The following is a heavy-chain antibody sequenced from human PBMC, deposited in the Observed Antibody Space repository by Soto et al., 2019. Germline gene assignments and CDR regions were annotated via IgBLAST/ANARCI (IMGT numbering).Heavy chain of an antibody. J-gene: IGHJ6*02. CDR3: ASTDYCTNGVCYSGVYYYYGMDV. CDR1: GGSFSGYY. D-gene: IGHD2-8*01. CDR2: INHSGST. Sequence: SETLSLTCAVYGGSFSGYYWGWIRQPPGKGLEWIGEINHSGSTNYNPSLKSRVTISVDTSKNQFSLKLSSVTAADTAVYYCASTDYCTNGVCYSGVYYYYGMDVWGQGTTVTVSS. V-gene: IGHV4-34*01.